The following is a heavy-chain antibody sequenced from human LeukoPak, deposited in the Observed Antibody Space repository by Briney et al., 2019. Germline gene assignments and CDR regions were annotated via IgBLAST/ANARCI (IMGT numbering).Heavy chain of an antibody. V-gene: IGHV4-30-4*08. Sequence: SETLSLTCTVSGGSISSGDYYWSWIRQPPGKGLEWIGYIYYSGSTYYNPSLKSRVTISVDTSKNQFSLKLSSVTAADTALYYCARHPYSSGWYGDYWGQGTLVTVSS. D-gene: IGHD6-19*01. CDR1: GGSISSGDYY. J-gene: IGHJ4*02. CDR2: IYYSGST. CDR3: ARHPYSSGWYGDY.